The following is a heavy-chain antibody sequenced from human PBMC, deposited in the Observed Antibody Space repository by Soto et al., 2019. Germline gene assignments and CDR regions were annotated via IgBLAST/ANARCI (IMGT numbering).Heavy chain of an antibody. J-gene: IGHJ3*02. CDR3: ARDQDDSSDAFDI. CDR1: GITFSNYW. V-gene: IGHV3-7*01. CDR2: IKQDGSEK. D-gene: IGHD3-3*01. Sequence: EVHLVESGGGLVQPGGSLRLSCAASGITFSNYWMTWVRQAPGKGLEWVANIKQDGSEKYYVDSVKGRFTISRDNAKNSLYLQMNSLRAEDTAVYYCARDQDDSSDAFDIWGQVTMVTVSS.